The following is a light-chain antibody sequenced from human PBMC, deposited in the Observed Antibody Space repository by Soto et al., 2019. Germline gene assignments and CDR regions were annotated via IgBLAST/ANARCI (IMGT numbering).Light chain of an antibody. J-gene: IGKJ5*01. V-gene: IGKV3-20*01. CDR1: QSVYSKY. CDR2: GAS. Sequence: SPGTLSLSPGESATLSCRASQSVYSKYLAWYQQKPGQAPRLLIYGASSRASGIPDRFSGSGSGTDFTLTISRLEPEDFAVYYCQHHGGSPITFGQGTRLEI. CDR3: QHHGGSPIT.